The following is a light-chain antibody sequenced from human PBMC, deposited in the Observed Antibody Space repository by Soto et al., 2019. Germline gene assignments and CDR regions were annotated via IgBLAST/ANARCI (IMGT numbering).Light chain of an antibody. CDR2: DAS. Sequence: VLTQAPDTLSVSPGERATLSCRASEAIHSDFAWYQLKDGQVPRLLMYDASTRDTGVPSRFSGSGSGTEFTPTISSLQSEDYAVYYCQQYDHWPPATFGQGTKVDIK. V-gene: IGKV3-15*01. CDR3: QQYDHWPPAT. CDR1: EAIHSD. J-gene: IGKJ1*01.